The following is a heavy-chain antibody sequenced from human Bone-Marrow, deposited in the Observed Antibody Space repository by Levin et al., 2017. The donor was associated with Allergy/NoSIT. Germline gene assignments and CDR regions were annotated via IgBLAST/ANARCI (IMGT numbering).Heavy chain of an antibody. CDR1: GGSISSSIW. CDR2: IYHSGST. D-gene: IGHD6-19*01. CDR3: ARVHLGYSNAWYYFDY. V-gene: IGHV4-4*02. Sequence: SETLSLTCAVSGGSISSSIWWSWVRQPPGKGLEWLGEIYHSGSTNYNPSLKSRVTISVDKSKNQFSLNLSSVTAADTAVYYCARVHLGYSNAWYYFDYWGQGILVTVSS. J-gene: IGHJ4*02.